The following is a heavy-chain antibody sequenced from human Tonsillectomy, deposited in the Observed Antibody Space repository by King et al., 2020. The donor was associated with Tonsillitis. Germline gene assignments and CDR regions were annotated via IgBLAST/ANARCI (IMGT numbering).Heavy chain of an antibody. V-gene: IGHV4-59*08. CDR2: IHYSGST. D-gene: IGHD6-19*01. CDR1: AASISSYY. J-gene: IGHJ4*02. Sequence: VQLQESGPGLVKPSETLSLTCTVSAASISSYYWSWLRQPPGKGLDWVGYIHYSGSTNYNPSLQSRVTISVDTSKNQFSLKLSSVTAADTAVYYCARHKQGLGQADYWGQGTLVTVSS. CDR3: ARHKQGLGQADY.